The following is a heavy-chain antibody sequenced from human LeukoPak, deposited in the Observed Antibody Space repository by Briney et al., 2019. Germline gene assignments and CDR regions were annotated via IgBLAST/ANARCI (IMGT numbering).Heavy chain of an antibody. D-gene: IGHD4-17*01. CDR2: MNPNSGNT. J-gene: IGHJ4*02. CDR3: ARVPANDYGDPTSSHRDY. Sequence: ASVKVSCKASGGTFSDYALNWVRQATGQGLEWMGWMNPNSGNTGYAQKFQGRVTMTRNTSISTAYMELSSLRSEDTAVYYCARVPANDYGDPTSSHRDYWGQGTLVTVSS. V-gene: IGHV1-8*01. CDR1: GGTFSDYA.